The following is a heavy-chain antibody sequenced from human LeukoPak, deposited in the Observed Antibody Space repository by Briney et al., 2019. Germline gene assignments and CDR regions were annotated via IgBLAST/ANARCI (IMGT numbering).Heavy chain of an antibody. CDR3: ARARGDAFDI. J-gene: IGHJ3*02. V-gene: IGHV4-59*01. CDR2: IYYSGST. CDR1: GGSISSYY. Sequence: SETLSLTCTVSGGSISSYYWSWIRQPPGKGLEWIGYIYYSGSTNYNPSLKSRVTISVDTSKNQFSLKLSSVTAADTAVYYCARARGDAFDIWGQGTTVTVSS.